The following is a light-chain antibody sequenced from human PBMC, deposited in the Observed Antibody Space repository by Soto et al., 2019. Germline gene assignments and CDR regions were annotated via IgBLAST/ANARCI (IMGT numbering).Light chain of an antibody. J-gene: IGKJ5*01. CDR3: MQTLQFPIT. CDR2: EVS. Sequence: DLAMTQTPLSLSVTPGQPASISCKSSQSLLYSNGRTYLYWYLQKPGQPPQLLIYEVSNRFPGVPDRFSGSGSGTDFTLKISRVEAEDVGVYYCMQTLQFPITFGQGTRLEIK. CDR1: QSLLYSNGRTY. V-gene: IGKV2D-29*01.